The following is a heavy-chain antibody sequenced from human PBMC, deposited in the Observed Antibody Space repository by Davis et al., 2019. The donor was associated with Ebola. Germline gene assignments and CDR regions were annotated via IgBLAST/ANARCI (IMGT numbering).Heavy chain of an antibody. CDR3: TKGQGYFLDY. V-gene: IGHV3-30*02. CDR1: GFSFSSYA. CDR2: ISYDGRNK. J-gene: IGHJ4*02. D-gene: IGHD6-13*01. Sequence: GESLKISCAASGFSFSSYAMHWVRQAPGKGLEWVAFISYDGRNKYYADSVKGRFTFSRDNSKNTLYLQVDTLRVEDTALYYCTKGQGYFLDYWGQGTLVTVSS.